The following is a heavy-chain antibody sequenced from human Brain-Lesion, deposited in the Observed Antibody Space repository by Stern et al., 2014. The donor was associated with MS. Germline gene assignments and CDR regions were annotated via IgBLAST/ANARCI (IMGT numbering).Heavy chain of an antibody. J-gene: IGHJ6*02. V-gene: IGHV3-21*01. Sequence: EVHLVESGGGLVKPGGSLRLSCAASGFTFSSYTMNWVRQAPGKGLEWVSSINRGSDYIYYADSVKGRLTISRDNAKNSLYLQMNSLRAEDTALYYCARVETPLADFYYYYGMDVWGQGTTVTVSS. CDR2: INRGSDYI. D-gene: IGHD5-18*01. CDR1: GFTFSSYT. CDR3: ARVETPLADFYYYYGMDV.